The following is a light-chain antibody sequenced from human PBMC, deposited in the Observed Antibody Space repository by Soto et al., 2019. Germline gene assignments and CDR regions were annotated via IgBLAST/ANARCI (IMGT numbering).Light chain of an antibody. V-gene: IGLV8-61*01. Sequence: QTVVTQEPSFSVSPGGTVTLTCGLSSGSVSAAYYPSWYQQTPGQTPRTLIYNTNTRSSGGPDRFSGSILGNKAALTITGAQADDEYDYYCVLYMGSGISVFGGGTQLTVL. J-gene: IGLJ2*01. CDR3: VLYMGSGISV. CDR1: SGSVSAAYY. CDR2: NTN.